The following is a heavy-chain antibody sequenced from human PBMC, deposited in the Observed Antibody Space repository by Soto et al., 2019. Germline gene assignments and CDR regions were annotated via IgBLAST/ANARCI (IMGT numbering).Heavy chain of an antibody. CDR1: GYTFTSYD. J-gene: IGHJ4*02. CDR3: AGLRLGELSSHFDY. D-gene: IGHD3-16*02. V-gene: IGHV1-8*02. CDR2: MNPNSGNT. Sequence: ASVKVSCKASGYTFTSYDINWVRQATGQGLEWMGRMNPNSGNTGHAQKFQGRVTMTRNTSISTVYMELSSLRSEDTAVYYCAGLRLGELSSHFDYWGQGTLVTVSS.